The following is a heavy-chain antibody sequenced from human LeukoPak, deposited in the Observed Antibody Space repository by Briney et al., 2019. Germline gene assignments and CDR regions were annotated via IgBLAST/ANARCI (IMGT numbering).Heavy chain of an antibody. D-gene: IGHD3-10*01. CDR1: GFTFSSYA. CDR2: ISGSGGST. CDR3: ARPEGYYYGSGSYFLEGSYFGY. J-gene: IGHJ4*02. Sequence: PGGSLRLSCEASGFTFSSYAMSWVRQAPGKGLEWVSAISGSGGSTYYADSVKGRFTISRDNSKNTLYLQMNSLRAEDTAVYYCARPEGYYYGSGSYFLEGSYFGYWGQGTLVTVSS. V-gene: IGHV3-23*01.